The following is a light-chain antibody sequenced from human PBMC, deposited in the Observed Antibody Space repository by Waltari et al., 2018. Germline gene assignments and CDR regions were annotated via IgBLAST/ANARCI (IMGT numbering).Light chain of an antibody. Sequence: DIVMTQSPDSLAVSLGERATINCKSSQSVLYSSNNENYLAWYQQKPGQPPKLFIYWASARTSGVPDRFSGSGSGTDFTLTISSLQAEDVAVYYCQQYYSIPPAFGQGTKLEIQ. V-gene: IGKV4-1*01. CDR1: QSVLYSSNNENY. CDR2: WAS. J-gene: IGKJ2*01. CDR3: QQYYSIPPA.